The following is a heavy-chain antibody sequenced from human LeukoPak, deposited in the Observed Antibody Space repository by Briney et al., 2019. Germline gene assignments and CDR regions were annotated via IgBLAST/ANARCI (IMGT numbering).Heavy chain of an antibody. CDR2: ISYDGSNK. CDR1: DLPVRSNY. J-gene: IGHJ6*02. D-gene: IGHD3-10*01. Sequence: GGSLRLSCAASDLPVRSNYMSWVRQAPGKGLEWVTAISYDGSNKHYADSVRGRFTISRDNSKNTLYLQMNSLRTEDTAVYYCAQGGSEIYYFYHGMDVWGRGTTVTVSS. V-gene: IGHV3-30*03. CDR3: AQGGSEIYYFYHGMDV.